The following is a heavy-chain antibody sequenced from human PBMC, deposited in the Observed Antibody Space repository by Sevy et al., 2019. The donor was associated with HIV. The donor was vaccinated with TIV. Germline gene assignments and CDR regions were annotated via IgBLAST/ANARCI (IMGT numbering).Heavy chain of an antibody. Sequence: ASVKVSCKASGYTFTSYGISWVRQAPGQGLEWMGWISAYNGNTNYAQKLQGRVTMTTDTSTSTAYMELRSLRSDDTAVYYCAREWIGSSWYYFDYWGQGTLVTVSS. D-gene: IGHD6-13*01. V-gene: IGHV1-18*01. J-gene: IGHJ4*02. CDR2: ISAYNGNT. CDR3: AREWIGSSWYYFDY. CDR1: GYTFTSYG.